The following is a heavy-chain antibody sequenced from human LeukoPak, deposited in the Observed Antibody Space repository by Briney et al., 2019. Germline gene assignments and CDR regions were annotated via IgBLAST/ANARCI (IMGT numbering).Heavy chain of an antibody. J-gene: IGHJ5*01. CDR2: INAGGEDP. D-gene: IGHD3-10*01. CDR3: TRAKVPPRPTWFGS. Sequence: ASVKISFKASRDMLNSDHIHWVRQAPGEGLEWMGVINAGGEDPKFAQNFQGRVDLTWDTSTNTIYMELARLRSEDTAVYYCTRAKVPPRPTWFGSWGQGTLVTVSS. V-gene: IGHV1-46*02. CDR1: RDMLNSDH.